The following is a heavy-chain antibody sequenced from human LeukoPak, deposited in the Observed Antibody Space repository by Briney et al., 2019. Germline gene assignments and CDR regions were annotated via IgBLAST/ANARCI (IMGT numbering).Heavy chain of an antibody. CDR1: GGSFSDYY. Sequence: SETLSLTCAVYGGSFSDYYWTWIRQPPGKGLEWIGEIDRSESTNYNPSLKSRVTISVDTSKNQFSLKVSSVTAADTAVYYCARLDSQSRKVWGQGTTVTVSS. CDR3: ARLDSQSRKV. V-gene: IGHV4-34*01. CDR2: IDRSEST. D-gene: IGHD3-22*01. J-gene: IGHJ6*02.